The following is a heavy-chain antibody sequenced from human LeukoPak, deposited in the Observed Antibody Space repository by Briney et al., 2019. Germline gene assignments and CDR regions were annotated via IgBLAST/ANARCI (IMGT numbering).Heavy chain of an antibody. CDR3: ARDHPYYHDN. V-gene: IGHV3-53*01. J-gene: IGHJ4*02. D-gene: IGHD3-22*01. Sequence: PGGSLRLSCAASGFTVSGNYMSWVRQAPGKGLEWVSVIYSAGSTYYADSVRGRFTTSRDNSKNALYLQMNSLRAEDTAVYYCARDHPYYHDNWGQGTLVTVSS. CDR2: IYSAGST. CDR1: GFTVSGNY.